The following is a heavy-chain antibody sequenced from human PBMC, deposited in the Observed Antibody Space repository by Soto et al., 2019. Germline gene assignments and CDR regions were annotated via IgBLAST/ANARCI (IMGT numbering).Heavy chain of an antibody. V-gene: IGHV3-48*01. CDR2: ISSSSSTI. Sequence: HPAGSLRPSCPASGFTFSIYSINWVRQRPQKCLEWGSYISSSSSTIYYADSVKGRFPISRDNAKNSLYLKMNSLRAEDTAVYYCAREGKGSGWSRYYYYMDVWGKGTTVTVSS. CDR3: AREGKGSGWSRYYYYMDV. CDR1: GFTFSIYS. D-gene: IGHD6-19*01. J-gene: IGHJ6*03.